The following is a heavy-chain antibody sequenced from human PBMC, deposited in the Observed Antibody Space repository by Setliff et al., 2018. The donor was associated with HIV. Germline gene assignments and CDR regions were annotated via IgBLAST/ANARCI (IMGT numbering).Heavy chain of an antibody. Sequence: SETLSLTCTVSGGSISGYYWSWIRRPAGKGLEWIGRIYTTGSTNYNPSLKSRVTMSVDTSKNQFSLKLSSVTAADTAVYFCARLIAAAGANHYYYYMDVWGKGTTVTVSS. CDR3: ARLIAAAGANHYYYYMDV. CDR2: IYTTGST. V-gene: IGHV4-4*07. J-gene: IGHJ6*03. D-gene: IGHD6-13*01. CDR1: GGSISGYY.